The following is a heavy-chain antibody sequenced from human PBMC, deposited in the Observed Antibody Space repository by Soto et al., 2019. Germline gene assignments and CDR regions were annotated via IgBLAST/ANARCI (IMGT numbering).Heavy chain of an antibody. D-gene: IGHD3-3*01. CDR1: GGSISSYY. CDR3: ARDGGRGYDFWSGYDY. Sequence: SETLSLTCTVSGGSISSYYWSWIRQPAGKGLEWIGRIYTSGSTNYNPSLKSRVTMSVDTSKNQFSLKLSSVTAADTAVYYCARDGGRGYDFWSGYDYWGQGTMVTVSS. V-gene: IGHV4-4*07. CDR2: IYTSGST. J-gene: IGHJ4*02.